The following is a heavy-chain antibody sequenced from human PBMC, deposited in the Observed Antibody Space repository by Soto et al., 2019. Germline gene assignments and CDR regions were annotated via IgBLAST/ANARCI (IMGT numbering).Heavy chain of an antibody. Sequence: GGSLRVSCAASGFSFNDNWMHWVRQVPGKGLMWVSRLKSDGRDTIYADSVKGRFTVSRDSAKNTLYLQMNSLRVEDTAVYYCVREMPVPIRGGYYYYSVLDAWGQGTTVTVSS. J-gene: IGHJ6*02. CDR2: LKSDGRDT. CDR1: GFSFNDNW. V-gene: IGHV3-74*01. CDR3: VREMPVPIRGGYYYYSVLDA. D-gene: IGHD2-2*01.